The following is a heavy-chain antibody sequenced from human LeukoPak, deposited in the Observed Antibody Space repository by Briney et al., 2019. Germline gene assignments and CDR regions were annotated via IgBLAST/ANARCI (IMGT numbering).Heavy chain of an antibody. Sequence: GGSLRLSCAASGFTFSSYWMSWVRQAPGKGLEWVANIKQDGSEKYYVDSVKGRFTIPRDNAKNSLYLQMNSLRAEDTAVYYCARDQADYGDSPGTFDIWGQGTMVTVSS. CDR3: ARDQADYGDSPGTFDI. CDR2: IKQDGSEK. V-gene: IGHV3-7*01. CDR1: GFTFSSYW. J-gene: IGHJ3*02. D-gene: IGHD4-17*01.